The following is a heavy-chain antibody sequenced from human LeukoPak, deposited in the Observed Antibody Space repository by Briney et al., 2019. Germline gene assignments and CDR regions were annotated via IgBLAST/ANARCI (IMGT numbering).Heavy chain of an antibody. CDR3: ARRATSGYCSGGTCYFDY. D-gene: IGHD2-15*01. CDR1: GYTFTSYY. Sequence: ASVKVSCKASGYTFTSYYMHWVRQAPGQGLEWMGWISAYNGNTNYAQKLQGRVTMTTDTSTSTAYMELRSLRSDDTAVYYCARRATSGYCSGGTCYFDYWGQGTLVTVSS. J-gene: IGHJ4*02. CDR2: ISAYNGNT. V-gene: IGHV1-18*04.